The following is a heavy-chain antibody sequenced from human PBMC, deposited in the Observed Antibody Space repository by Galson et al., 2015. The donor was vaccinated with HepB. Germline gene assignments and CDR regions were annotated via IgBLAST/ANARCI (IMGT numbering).Heavy chain of an antibody. Sequence: SLRLSCAASGFTFSSYAMHWVRQAPGKGLEYVSAISSNGGSTYYANSVKGRFTISRDNSKNTLYLQMGSLRAEDMAVYYCARGPHYSCSWYYFDYWGQGTLVTVSS. CDR2: ISSNGGST. CDR3: ARGPHYSCSWYYFDY. CDR1: GFTFSSYA. D-gene: IGHD6-13*01. J-gene: IGHJ4*02. V-gene: IGHV3-64*01.